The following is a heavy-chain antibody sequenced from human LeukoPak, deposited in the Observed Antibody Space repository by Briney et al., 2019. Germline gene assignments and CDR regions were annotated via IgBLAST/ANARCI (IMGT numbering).Heavy chain of an antibody. CDR3: ALVRGVGSWFDP. CDR2: INGYNGNT. D-gene: IGHD3-10*01. V-gene: IGHV1-18*01. CDR1: SYTFINYG. J-gene: IGHJ5*02. Sequence: ASVKVSCKASSYTFINYGISWVRQAPGQGLEWMGWINGYNGNTNYVQKLQGRVTMTTDTSTSTAYMELSSLRSEDTAVYYCALVRGVGSWFDPWGQGTLVTVSS.